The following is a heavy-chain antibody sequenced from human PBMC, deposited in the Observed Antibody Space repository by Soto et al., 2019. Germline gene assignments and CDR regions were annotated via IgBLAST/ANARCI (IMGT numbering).Heavy chain of an antibody. J-gene: IGHJ6*02. CDR2: ISGSGGST. D-gene: IGHD2-15*01. CDR3: AKVLSSHCSGGSCYYGGHYYYGMDV. CDR1: GFTFSSYA. V-gene: IGHV3-23*01. Sequence: GSLRLSCAASGFTFSSYAMSWVRQAPGKGLEWVSAISGSGGSTYYADSVKGRFTISRDNSKNTLYLQMNSLRAEDTAVYYCAKVLSSHCSGGSCYYGGHYYYGMDVWGQGTTVTVSS.